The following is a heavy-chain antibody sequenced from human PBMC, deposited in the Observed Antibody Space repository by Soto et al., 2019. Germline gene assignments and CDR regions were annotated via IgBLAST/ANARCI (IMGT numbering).Heavy chain of an antibody. CDR2: IYYSGST. V-gene: IGHV4-59*01. CDR3: AGVSSGWWYFDY. J-gene: IGHJ4*02. Sequence: QVQLQESGPGLVKPSETLSLTCTVSGGSISSYYWSWIRQPPGKGLEWIGYIYYSGSTNYNPSLTRRVTISVYASKTPVSLKLTSVTAADTAVYFCAGVSSGWWYFDYWGQGTLVTVSS. D-gene: IGHD6-19*01. CDR1: GGSISSYY.